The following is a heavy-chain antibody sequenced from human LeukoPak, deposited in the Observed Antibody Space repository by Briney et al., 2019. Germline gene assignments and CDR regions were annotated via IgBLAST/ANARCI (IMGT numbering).Heavy chain of an antibody. J-gene: IGHJ4*02. Sequence: PGGSLRLSCAASGFTFSSYSMNWVRQAPGKGLEWGSSISSSSSYIYYADSVKGRFTISRDNAKNSLYLQMNSLRAEDTAVYYCARAVNYYDSSGYQYWGQGTLVTVSS. D-gene: IGHD3-22*01. CDR3: ARAVNYYDSSGYQY. CDR2: ISSSSSYI. V-gene: IGHV3-21*01. CDR1: GFTFSSYS.